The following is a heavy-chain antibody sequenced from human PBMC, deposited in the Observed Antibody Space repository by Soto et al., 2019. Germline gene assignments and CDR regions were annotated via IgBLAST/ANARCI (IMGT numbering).Heavy chain of an antibody. CDR3: ANLPNTIFGVVPGP. J-gene: IGHJ5*02. Sequence: PGGSLRLSCAASGFTFSSYGMHWVRQAPGKGLEWVAVIWYDGSNKYYADSVKGRFTISRDNSKNTLYLQMNSLRAEDTAVYYCANLPNTIFGVVPGPWGQGTLVTVSS. CDR2: IWYDGSNK. D-gene: IGHD3-3*01. CDR1: GFTFSSYG. V-gene: IGHV3-30*02.